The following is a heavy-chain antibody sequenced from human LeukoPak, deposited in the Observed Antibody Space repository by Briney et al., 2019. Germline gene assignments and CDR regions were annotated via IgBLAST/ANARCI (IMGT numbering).Heavy chain of an antibody. V-gene: IGHV7-4-1*02. D-gene: IGHD2-21*02. CDR2: INTNTGNP. Sequence: ASVKVSCKASGYTFTSYAMNWVRQAPGQGLEWMGWINTNTGNPTYAQGFTGRFVFSLDTSVSTAYLQISSLKAEDTAVYYCARVVGCGGDCYSGISDYWGQGTLVTVSS. CDR1: GYTFTSYA. CDR3: ARVVGCGGDCYSGISDY. J-gene: IGHJ4*02.